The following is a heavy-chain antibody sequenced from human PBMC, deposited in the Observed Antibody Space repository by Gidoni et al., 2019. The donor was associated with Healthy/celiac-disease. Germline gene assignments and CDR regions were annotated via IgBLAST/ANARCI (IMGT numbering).Heavy chain of an antibody. Sequence: GKGLEWVSAISGSGGSTYYAESVKGRFTISRANSKNTLYLPMNSRRAEDTAVYYCAKGSADYDDYMDVWGKGTTVTVSS. J-gene: IGHJ6*03. CDR2: ISGSGGST. CDR3: AKGSADYDDYMDV. V-gene: IGHV3-23*01.